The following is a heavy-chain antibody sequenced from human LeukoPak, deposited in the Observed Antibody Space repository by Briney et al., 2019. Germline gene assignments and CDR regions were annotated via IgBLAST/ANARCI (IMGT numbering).Heavy chain of an antibody. Sequence: GGSLRLSCAASGFTFNRYWMSWFRQAPGKGLEWVANINQDGSAKYYVDSVKGRFTVSRDNAEKSLYLQMNSLRAEDTALYYCARDLKGATRSGYWGQGTLVTVSS. CDR3: ARDLKGATRSGY. CDR2: INQDGSAK. J-gene: IGHJ4*02. V-gene: IGHV3-7*03. D-gene: IGHD1-26*01. CDR1: GFTFNRYW.